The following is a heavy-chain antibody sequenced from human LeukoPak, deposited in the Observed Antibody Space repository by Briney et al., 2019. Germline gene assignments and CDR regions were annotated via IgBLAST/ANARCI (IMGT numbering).Heavy chain of an antibody. V-gene: IGHV1-8*03. CDR3: ARSDVGAAGIDY. J-gene: IGHJ4*02. Sequence: ASVKVSCKASGYTFTSYDINWVRQATGQGLEWMGWMNPNSGNTGYAQKFQGRVTITRNTSISTAYMELSSLRSADTAVYYCARSDVGAAGIDYWGQGTLVTVSS. CDR1: GYTFTSYD. CDR2: MNPNSGNT. D-gene: IGHD1-26*01.